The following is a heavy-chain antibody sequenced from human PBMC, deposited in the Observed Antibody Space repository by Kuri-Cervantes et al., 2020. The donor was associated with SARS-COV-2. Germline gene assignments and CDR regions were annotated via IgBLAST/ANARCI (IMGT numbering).Heavy chain of an antibody. D-gene: IGHD1-7*01. CDR2: ISSSSTYT. J-gene: IGHJ4*02. CDR1: GFTFSDYY. CDR3: AKQPRNKLELRFLESRYFDY. Sequence: GESLKISCAASGFTFSDYYMSWIRQSPGKGLEWVAYISSSSTYTHYAESMEGRFSVSRDNDRNSLYLQMSSLRGDDTAVYFCAKQPRNKLELRFLESRYFDYWGQGTLVTVSS. V-gene: IGHV3-11*06.